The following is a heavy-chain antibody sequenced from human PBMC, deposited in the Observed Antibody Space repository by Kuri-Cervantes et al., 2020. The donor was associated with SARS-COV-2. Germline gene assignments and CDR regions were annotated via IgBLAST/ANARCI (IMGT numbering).Heavy chain of an antibody. CDR1: GGSISSYY. J-gene: IGHJ3*02. V-gene: IGHV4-59*01. D-gene: IGHD3-16*01. CDR2: IYYSGST. CDR3: ARDLGIWRAFDI. Sequence: SETLSLTCTVSGGSISSYYWSWIRQPPGKGLEWIGYIYYSGSTNYNPSLKSRVTISVDTSKNQFPLKLSSVTAADTAVYYCARDLGIWRAFDIWGQGTMVTVSS.